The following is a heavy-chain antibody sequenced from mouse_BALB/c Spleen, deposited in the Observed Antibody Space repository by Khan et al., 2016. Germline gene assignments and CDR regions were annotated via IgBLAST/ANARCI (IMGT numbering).Heavy chain of an antibody. V-gene: IGHV9-3-1*01. CDR3: ARYRYYYGSSRYFDV. J-gene: IGHJ1*01. CDR1: GYTFTNYG. Sequence: QIQLVQSGPELKRPGKTVKISCKASGYTFTNYGINWVKQAPGKGLKWMGWINTYSGESTYADDFKGRCTFSLETSANTAYLQLNNLKNEDTATYFCARYRYYYGSSRYFDVWGAWTTVTVSS. D-gene: IGHD1-1*01. CDR2: INTYSGES.